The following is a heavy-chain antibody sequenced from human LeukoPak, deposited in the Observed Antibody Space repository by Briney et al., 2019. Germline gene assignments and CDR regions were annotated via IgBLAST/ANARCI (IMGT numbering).Heavy chain of an antibody. CDR2: IYFSGGSI. Sequence: SETLSLTCTVSGGSISNYYWNWIRQAPGKGLEWIGIIYFSGGSIYSNPTLKSRVTISLDTFKNRFSLRLRSVTAADTAVYYCARDDGSYYANWYFDLWGRGALVTVSS. D-gene: IGHD1-26*01. V-gene: IGHV4-59*12. CDR1: GGSISNYY. J-gene: IGHJ2*01. CDR3: ARDDGSYYANWYFDL.